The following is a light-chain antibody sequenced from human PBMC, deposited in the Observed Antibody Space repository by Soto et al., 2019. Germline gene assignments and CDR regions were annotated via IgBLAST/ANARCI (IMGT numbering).Light chain of an antibody. CDR1: QSVSSNY. V-gene: IGKV3-20*01. CDR3: QQYGYLGT. Sequence: EIVLTQSPGTLSLSPGERATLSCRASQSVSSNYLAWYQQTPGQAPRLLIYDTSTRAIDIPDRFSGSGSGTDFALTISRLEPEDFAVYYCQQYGYLGTFGQGTRWIS. J-gene: IGKJ1*01. CDR2: DTS.